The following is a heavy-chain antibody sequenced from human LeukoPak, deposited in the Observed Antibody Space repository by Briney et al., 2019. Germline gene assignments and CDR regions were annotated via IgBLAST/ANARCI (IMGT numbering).Heavy chain of an antibody. CDR2: ISYDGSNK. V-gene: IGHV3-30*18. CDR1: GFTFSSYG. J-gene: IGHJ4*02. CDR3: AKDSAPVGDSSGLFDY. Sequence: PGGSLRLSCAASGFTFSSYGMHWVRQAPGKGLEWVAVISYDGSNKYYADSVKGRFTISRDNSKNTLYLQMNSLRAEDTAVYYCAKDSAPVGDSSGLFDYWGQGTLVTVSS. D-gene: IGHD6-19*01.